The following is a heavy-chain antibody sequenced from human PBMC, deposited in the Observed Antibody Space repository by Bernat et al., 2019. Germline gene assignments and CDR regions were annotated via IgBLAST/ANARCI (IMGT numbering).Heavy chain of an antibody. V-gene: IGHV1-3*04. CDR1: GYTFTNYA. J-gene: IGHJ6*02. D-gene: IGHD6-19*01. Sequence: QVQLVQSGAAVRKPGASVKVSCKASGYTFTNYAIHWVRQAPDQRPEWMGWLHTGNGNTRYSQKFQGRVTITRDTSASTAYMELSSLTSEDTAVYYCARDDVAANYYYHGMDVWGQGTSVTVSS. CDR2: LHTGNGNT. CDR3: ARDDVAANYYYHGMDV.